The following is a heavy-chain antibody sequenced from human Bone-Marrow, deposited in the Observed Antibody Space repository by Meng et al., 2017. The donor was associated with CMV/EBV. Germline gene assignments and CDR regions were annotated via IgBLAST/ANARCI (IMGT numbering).Heavy chain of an antibody. Sequence: ASVKVSCKTSGYAFTGYYVHWVRQAPGQGLEWMGWINPNSGGTNYAQKFQGRVTMTRDTSISTAYMELSRLRSDDTAVYYCARDGYYSSSSDVDYWGQGTRVTVSS. J-gene: IGHJ4*02. CDR2: INPNSGGT. D-gene: IGHD6-6*01. CDR3: ARDGYYSSSSDVDY. V-gene: IGHV1-2*02. CDR1: GYAFTGYY.